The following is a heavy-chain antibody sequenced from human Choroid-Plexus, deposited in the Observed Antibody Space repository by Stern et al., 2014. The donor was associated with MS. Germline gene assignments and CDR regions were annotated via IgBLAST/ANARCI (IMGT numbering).Heavy chain of an antibody. CDR1: GYIFTGYY. V-gene: IGHV1-2*02. J-gene: IGHJ6*02. Sequence: VQLVQSGAEVKKPGASVKVSCKTSGYIFTGYYIHWVRQAPGQGLEWMAWINPNTGGRKYAQKFQVRVPMSRDTSISTAYVELSSLTSDDTAVYYCARDQRGITIFGVVTDYYYLGMDVWGQGTTVTVSS. CDR2: INPNTGGR. D-gene: IGHD3-3*01. CDR3: ARDQRGITIFGVVTDYYYLGMDV.